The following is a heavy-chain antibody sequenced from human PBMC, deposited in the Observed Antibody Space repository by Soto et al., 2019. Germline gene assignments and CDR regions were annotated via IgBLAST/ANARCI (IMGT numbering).Heavy chain of an antibody. J-gene: IGHJ3*01. CDR1: GGSVISSSL. D-gene: IGHD2-21*01. CDR2: IYHAAGP. V-gene: IGHV4-4*02. CDR3: ARGSCFTGDVDF. Sequence: SETLSLTCVVSGGSVISSSLWTWVRQSPGKGLEWIGEIYHAAGPNYNPSFQSRISISLDKSKNTFSLRLTSVTAADAAIYYCARGSCFTGDVDFWGQGTTVTVSS.